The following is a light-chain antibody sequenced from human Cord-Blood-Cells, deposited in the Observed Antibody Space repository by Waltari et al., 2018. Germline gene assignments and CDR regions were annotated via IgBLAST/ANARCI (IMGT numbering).Light chain of an antibody. CDR3: SSYTSSSTLDV. CDR1: SSDVGGYNY. Sequence: QSALTQPASVYGSPGQSITISCTGTSSDVGGYNYVSWYQQHPGKAPKLIIYFVSNRPSGVSNRVSGSKYGNTASLTISGLQAEDEADYYCSSYTSSSTLDVFGGGTKLTVL. V-gene: IGLV2-14*03. J-gene: IGLJ3*02. CDR2: FVS.